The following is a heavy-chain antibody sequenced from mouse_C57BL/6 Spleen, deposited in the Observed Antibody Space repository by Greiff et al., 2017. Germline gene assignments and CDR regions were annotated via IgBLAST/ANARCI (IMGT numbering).Heavy chain of an antibody. V-gene: IGHV1-26*01. CDR3: ANAYYLDY. CDR2: INPNNGGT. CDR1: GYTFTDYY. Sequence: EVQLQQSGPELVKPGASVKISCKASGYTFTDYYMNWVKQSHGKSLEWIGDINPNNGGTSYNQKFKGKATLTVDKSSSTAYMELRSLTSEDSAVYYCANAYYLDYWGQGTTLTVSS. J-gene: IGHJ2*01.